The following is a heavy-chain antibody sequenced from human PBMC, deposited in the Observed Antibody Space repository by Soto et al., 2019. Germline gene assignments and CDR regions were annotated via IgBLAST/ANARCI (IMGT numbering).Heavy chain of an antibody. V-gene: IGHV3-64D*08. J-gene: IGHJ4*02. CDR3: VKDRYYYDSSGYFGN. CDR1: GFTFSSYA. Sequence: GGSLRLSCSASGFTFSSYAMHWVRQAPGKGLEYVSAISSNGGSTYYADSVKGRFTISRDNSKNTLYLQMSSLRAEDTAMYYCVKDRYYYDSSGYFGNWGQGTLVTVSS. D-gene: IGHD3-22*01. CDR2: ISSNGGST.